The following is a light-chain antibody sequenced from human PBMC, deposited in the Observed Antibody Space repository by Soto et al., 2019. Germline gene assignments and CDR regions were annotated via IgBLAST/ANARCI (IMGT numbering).Light chain of an antibody. J-gene: IGKJ1*01. CDR3: QQYNNWAPCT. CDR2: GAS. CDR1: QSVSSN. Sequence: EIVMTQSPATLSVSPGERATLSCRASQSVSSNLAWYQEKPGQAPRLLIYGASTRATGIPARFSGSGSGTEFTLTISSLQSEDFGVYYCQQYNNWAPCTFGQGTKVEIK. V-gene: IGKV3-15*01.